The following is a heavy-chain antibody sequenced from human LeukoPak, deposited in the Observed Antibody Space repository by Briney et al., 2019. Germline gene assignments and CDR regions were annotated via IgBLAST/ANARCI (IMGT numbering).Heavy chain of an antibody. V-gene: IGHV4-59*01. J-gene: IGHJ5*02. CDR2: IYYSGST. CDR3: ARVVAAAGKVWFDP. Sequence: SETLSLTCTVSGGSISSYYWSWIRQPPGKGLEWMGYIYYSGSTNYNPSLKSRVTISVDTSKNQFSLKLSSVTAADTAVYYCARVVAAAGKVWFDPWGQGTLVTVSS. CDR1: GGSISSYY. D-gene: IGHD6-13*01.